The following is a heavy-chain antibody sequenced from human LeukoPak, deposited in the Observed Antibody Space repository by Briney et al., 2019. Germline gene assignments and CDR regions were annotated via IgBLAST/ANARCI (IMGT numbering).Heavy chain of an antibody. V-gene: IGHV3-30*02. CDR1: GFTFSSYG. CDR2: IRYDGSNK. J-gene: IGHJ4*02. Sequence: GGSLRLSCAASGFTFSSYGMHWVRQAPGKGLEWVAFIRYDGSNKYYADSVKSRFTISRDNSKNTLYLQMNSLRAEDTAVYYCARGDNHGHPETPTFDYWGQGTLVTVSS. D-gene: IGHD1-14*01. CDR3: ARGDNHGHPETPTFDY.